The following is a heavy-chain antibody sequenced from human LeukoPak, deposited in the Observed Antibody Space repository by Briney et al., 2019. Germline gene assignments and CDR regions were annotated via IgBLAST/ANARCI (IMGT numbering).Heavy chain of an antibody. CDR3: ARGGIAAAAVFDY. D-gene: IGHD6-13*01. Sequence: PGGSLRLSCAASGFTFSSYSMNWVRQAPGKGLEWVSSISSSSSYIYYADSVKGRFTISRDNAKNSLYLQMNSLRAEDTAVYYCARGGIAAAAVFDYWGQRTLVTVSS. J-gene: IGHJ4*02. V-gene: IGHV3-21*01. CDR2: ISSSSSYI. CDR1: GFTFSSYS.